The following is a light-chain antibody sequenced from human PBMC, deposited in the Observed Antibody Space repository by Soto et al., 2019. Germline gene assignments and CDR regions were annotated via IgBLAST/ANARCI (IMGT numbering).Light chain of an antibody. CDR2: EVN. V-gene: IGLV2-8*01. CDR1: SSDVGAYTH. J-gene: IGLJ2*01. CDR3: SSYAGGMTLV. Sequence: QSALTQPLSASGSPGQSVTISCSGTSSDVGAYTHVSWYQQHPGKAPKLVIYEVNKRPSGVPDRFSGSKSGNTASLTVSGLQAEDEADYHCSSYAGGMTLVFGGGTKVTV.